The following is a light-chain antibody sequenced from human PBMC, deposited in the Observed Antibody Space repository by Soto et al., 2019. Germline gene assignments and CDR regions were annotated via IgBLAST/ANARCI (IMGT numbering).Light chain of an antibody. CDR1: QSVSSY. CDR3: QQRSNWPLT. J-gene: IGKJ3*01. V-gene: IGKV3-11*01. Sequence: EIVLTQSPATLSLSPGERATLSCRASQSVSSYLAWYQQKPGQAPRLLIYDASNRATGIPARFSGSGSGIDFTLIISSLEPEDFAVYYCQQRSNWPLTFGPGTKVDTK. CDR2: DAS.